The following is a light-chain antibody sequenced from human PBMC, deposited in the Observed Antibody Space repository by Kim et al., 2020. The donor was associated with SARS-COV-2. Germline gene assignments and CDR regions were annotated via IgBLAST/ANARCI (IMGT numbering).Light chain of an antibody. J-gene: IGLJ2*01. V-gene: IGLV3-21*04. CDR1: NIGSKS. CDR2: YDS. Sequence: VAPGKTARITCGGNNIGSKSVHWYQQKPGQAPVLVIYYDSDRPSGIPERFSGSNSGNTATLTISRVEAGDEADYYCQVWDSSSELVFGGGTKLTVL. CDR3: QVWDSSSELV.